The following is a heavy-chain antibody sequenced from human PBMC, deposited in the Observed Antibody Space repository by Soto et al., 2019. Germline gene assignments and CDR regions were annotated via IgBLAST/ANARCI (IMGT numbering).Heavy chain of an antibody. V-gene: IGHV3-23*01. CDR3: VKEYYYDTSGFAPFDF. CDR2: ISGSGGST. J-gene: IGHJ4*02. D-gene: IGHD3-22*01. Sequence: GAATLSGAGSGFTLSSYAMTWVRQDQGKGLEWVSTISGSGGSTYYADSVKGRFTISRDNSKNTLYLQMNSLRVEDTAVYYCVKEYYYDTSGFAPFDFCGQGTLVTVSS. CDR1: GFTLSSYA.